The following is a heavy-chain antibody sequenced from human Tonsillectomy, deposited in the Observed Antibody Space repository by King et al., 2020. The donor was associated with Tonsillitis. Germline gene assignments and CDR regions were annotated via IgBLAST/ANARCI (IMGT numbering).Heavy chain of an antibody. CDR2: IYYSGST. J-gene: IGHJ4*02. Sequence: LQLQESGPGLVKPSETLSLTCTVSGGSISSSSYYWGWIRQPPGKGLEWIGSIYYSGSTYYNPSLKSRVTISVDTSKNKFSMKLSSVTAADTAVYYCARPGGESYGYFDYWGQGTLVTVSS. CDR1: GGSISSSSYY. CDR3: ARPGGESYGYFDY. V-gene: IGHV4-39*01. D-gene: IGHD5-18*01.